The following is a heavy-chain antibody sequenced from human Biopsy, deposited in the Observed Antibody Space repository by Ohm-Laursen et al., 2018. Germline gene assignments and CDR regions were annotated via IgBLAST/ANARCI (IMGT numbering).Heavy chain of an antibody. CDR2: NIPILGTG. D-gene: IGHD3-9*01. CDR1: EGTFSNYG. CDR3: ATKLTGYFHH. J-gene: IGHJ1*01. V-gene: IGHV1-69*06. Sequence: SSVKVSCKSPEGTFSNYGVNWVRQAPGQGLEWLGGNIPILGTGNYAQKFQDRVTVAADTSTSTATMELRSLRSDDTAVYYCATKLTGYFHHWGQGTLAIVSS.